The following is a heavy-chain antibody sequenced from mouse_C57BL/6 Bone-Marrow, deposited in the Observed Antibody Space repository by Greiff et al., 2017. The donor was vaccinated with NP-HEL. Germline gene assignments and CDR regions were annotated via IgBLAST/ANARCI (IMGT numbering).Heavy chain of an antibody. CDR3: ASSPVWLPGGWYFDV. CDR2: IDPEDGET. Sequence: VQLKESGAELVKPGASVKLSCTASGFNIKDYYMHWVKQRTEQGLEWIGRIDPEDGETKYAPKFQGKATITADTSSNTAYLQLSSLTSEDTAVYYCASSPVWLPGGWYFDVWGTGTTVTVSS. J-gene: IGHJ1*03. D-gene: IGHD2-2*01. CDR1: GFNIKDYY. V-gene: IGHV14-2*01.